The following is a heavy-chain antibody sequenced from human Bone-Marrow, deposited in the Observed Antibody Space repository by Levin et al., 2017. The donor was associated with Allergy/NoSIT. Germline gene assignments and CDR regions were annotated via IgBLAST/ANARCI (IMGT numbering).Heavy chain of an antibody. D-gene: IGHD6-19*01. V-gene: IGHV1-69*13. J-gene: IGHJ6*03. CDR3: ARERKKYSSDYYYYMDV. CDR2: IIPIFGTA. CDR1: GGTFSSYA. Sequence: SVKVSCKASGGTFSSYAISWVRQAPGQGLEWMGGIIPIFGTANYAQKFQGRVTITADESTSTAYMELSSLRSEDTAVYYCARERKKYSSDYYYYMDVWGKGTTVTVSS.